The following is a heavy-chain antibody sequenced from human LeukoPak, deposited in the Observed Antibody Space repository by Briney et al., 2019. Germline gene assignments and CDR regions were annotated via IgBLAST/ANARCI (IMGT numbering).Heavy chain of an antibody. J-gene: IGHJ4*02. Sequence: PGRSLRLSCAASGFIFSYYGMHWVRQAPGKGLEWVAVIWYDGSNRYYADSLKGRFTISRDNSKNTLYLQMNSLTADDTAVYYCARDPLGVLSYFDYWDQGTLVTVSS. CDR1: GFIFSYYG. CDR2: IWYDGSNR. D-gene: IGHD3-16*01. CDR3: ARDPLGVLSYFDY. V-gene: IGHV3-33*01.